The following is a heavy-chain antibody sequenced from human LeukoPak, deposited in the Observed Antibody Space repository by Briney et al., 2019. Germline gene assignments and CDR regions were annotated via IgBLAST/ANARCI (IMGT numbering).Heavy chain of an antibody. J-gene: IGHJ3*02. V-gene: IGHV4-30-2*01. Sequence: PSETLSLTYAVSGGSISSGGYSCSWIRHPPQKGLEWNGDIYHSGSTDYNPSLKSRVTIAVDRSTIEFPPTLISVTATDTAVYYCARGARGYSYARGAFDIWGQGTMVTVSS. CDR1: GGSISSGGYS. CDR2: IYHSGST. CDR3: ARGARGYSYARGAFDI. D-gene: IGHD5-18*01.